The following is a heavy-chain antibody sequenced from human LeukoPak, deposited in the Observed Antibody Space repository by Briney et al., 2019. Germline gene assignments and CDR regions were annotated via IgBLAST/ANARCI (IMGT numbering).Heavy chain of an antibody. CDR2: IKQDGSEK. V-gene: IGHV3-7*03. J-gene: IGHJ4*02. D-gene: IGHD3-10*01. Sequence: GGSLRLSCAASGFTFSSYWMSWVRQAPGKGLEWVANIKQDGSEKYYVDSVKGRFTISRDNAKNSLYLQMNSLRAEDTAVYYCAIDYASGNFDYWGQGTLVTVSS. CDR3: AIDYASGNFDY. CDR1: GFTFSSYW.